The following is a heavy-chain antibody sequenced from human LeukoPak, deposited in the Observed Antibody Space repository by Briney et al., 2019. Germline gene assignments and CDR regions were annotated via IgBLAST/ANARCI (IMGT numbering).Heavy chain of an antibody. D-gene: IGHD3-22*01. J-gene: IGHJ4*02. CDR3: ARDYYYDSSGYIDY. Sequence: PGGSLRLSCAASGFTFSGYWMHWVRQAPVKGLVWVSRINIDGSSTTYADSVKGRFTISRDNAKNTLYLQMNSLRAEDTAVYYCARDYYYDSSGYIDYWGQGTLVTVSS. CDR1: GFTFSGYW. V-gene: IGHV3-74*01. CDR2: INIDGSST.